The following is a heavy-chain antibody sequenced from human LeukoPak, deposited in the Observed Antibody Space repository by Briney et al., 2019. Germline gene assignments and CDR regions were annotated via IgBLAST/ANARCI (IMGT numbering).Heavy chain of an antibody. Sequence: GGSLRLSCAASGFTFSSYEMNWVRQAPGKGLEWVSSISSSSSYIYYADSVKGRFTISRDNAKDSLYLQMNSLRAEDTAVYYCAVNSIVVVPAAMIERAFDIWGQGTMVTVSS. D-gene: IGHD2-2*01. CDR3: AVNSIVVVPAAMIERAFDI. V-gene: IGHV3-21*01. J-gene: IGHJ3*02. CDR1: GFTFSSYE. CDR2: ISSSSSYI.